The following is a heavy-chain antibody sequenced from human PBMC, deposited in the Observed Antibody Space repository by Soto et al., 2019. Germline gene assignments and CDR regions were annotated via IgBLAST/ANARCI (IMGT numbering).Heavy chain of an antibody. J-gene: IGHJ4*01. CDR1: GYTFTTYA. D-gene: IGHD2-15*01. Sequence: ASVKVSCKASGYTFTTYAMHWVRQAPGQRLEWMGWINGGNGNTKYSQKFQGRVIITRDTSASKAYMELSSLRSEDTAVYYCARGGASGSSCYLDYWGQGNQVTVSS. CDR3: ARGGASGSSCYLDY. V-gene: IGHV1-3*01. CDR2: INGGNGNT.